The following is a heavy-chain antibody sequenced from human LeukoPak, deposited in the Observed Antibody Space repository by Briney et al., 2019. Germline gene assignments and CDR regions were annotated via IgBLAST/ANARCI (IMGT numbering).Heavy chain of an antibody. J-gene: IGHJ6*02. CDR1: GFTFSIYP. CDR3: VKSPSDGLDV. V-gene: IGHV3-64D*09. CDR2: IFTNGDTT. Sequence: GGSLRLSCSASGFTFSIYPMHWVRQAPGKGLEYVSTIFTNGDTTSYAASVKGRFATSRDDSKNTLYLQMSSLRPEDTAVYYCVKSPSDGLDVWGQGATVTVSS.